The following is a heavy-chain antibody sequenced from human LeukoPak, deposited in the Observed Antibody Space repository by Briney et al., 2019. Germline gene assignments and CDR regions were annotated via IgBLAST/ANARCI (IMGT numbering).Heavy chain of an antibody. CDR3: ARVGLDRRGYSGYEAFDY. CDR2: ISTSSSYI. D-gene: IGHD5-12*01. Sequence: PGWSLRLSCAASGFTFSTYYMNRLRQAPGKGLEWVSSISTSSSYIYYADAVKGRFTISRDNAKNSLYLQINSLRAEDTAVYYCARVGLDRRGYSGYEAFDYWGQGTLVTVSS. V-gene: IGHV3-21*01. CDR1: GFTFSTYY. J-gene: IGHJ4*02.